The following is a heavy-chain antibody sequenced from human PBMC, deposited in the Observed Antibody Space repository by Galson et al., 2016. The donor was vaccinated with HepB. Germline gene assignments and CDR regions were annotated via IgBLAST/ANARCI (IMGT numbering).Heavy chain of an antibody. V-gene: IGHV3-53*01. J-gene: IGHJ3*02. CDR1: GFTVSSKY. CDR3: AREAIAAAGTHDAFDI. Sequence: SLRLSCAASGFTVSSKYMSWVRQAPGKGLEWVSAIYSGGSTYYADAVKGHFTVSRDNPKNTVYLQTNSLRAEDTAVYYCAREAIAAAGTHDAFDIWGQGTMVTVCS. D-gene: IGHD6-13*01. CDR2: IYSGGST.